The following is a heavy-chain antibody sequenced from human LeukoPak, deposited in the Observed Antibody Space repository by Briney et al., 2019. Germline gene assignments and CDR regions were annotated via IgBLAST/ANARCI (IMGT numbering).Heavy chain of an antibody. V-gene: IGHV3-30*04. J-gene: IGHJ4*02. Sequence: GGSLRLSCAASGFTFSSYAMHWVRQAPGKGLEWVAVISYGGSNKYYADSVKGRFTISRDNSKNTLYLQMNSLRAEDTAVCYCARDRYRYSYGGSFDYWAQGTLVTVSS. D-gene: IGHD5-18*01. CDR1: GFTFSSYA. CDR2: ISYGGSNK. CDR3: ARDRYRYSYGGSFDY.